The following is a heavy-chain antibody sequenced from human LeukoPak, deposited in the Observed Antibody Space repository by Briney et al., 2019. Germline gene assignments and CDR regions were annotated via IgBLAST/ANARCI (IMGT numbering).Heavy chain of an antibody. D-gene: IGHD3-10*01. CDR1: GFTLSSYA. J-gene: IGHJ4*02. CDR3: ARERFGELLSDFDY. V-gene: IGHV3-30-3*01. Sequence: GGSLRLSCAASGFTLSSYAMHWVRQAPGKGLEWVAVISYDGSNKYYADSVKGRFTISRDNSKNTLYLQMNSLRAEDTAVYYCARERFGELLSDFDYWGQGTLVTVSS. CDR2: ISYDGSNK.